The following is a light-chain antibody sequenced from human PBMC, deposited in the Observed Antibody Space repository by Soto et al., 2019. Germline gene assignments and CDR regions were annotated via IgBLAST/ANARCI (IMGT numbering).Light chain of an antibody. V-gene: IGKV3-11*01. J-gene: IGKJ4*01. CDR3: QQRSDWPLT. CDR1: QSVTTY. Sequence: EIVLTQSPATLSLSPGERATLSCRASQSVTTYLAWYQQKPGQAPRLLIYDASKRATGIPVRFTGSGSGTDFTLTISSLEPEGFAVYYCQQRSDWPLTFGGGTKVEIK. CDR2: DAS.